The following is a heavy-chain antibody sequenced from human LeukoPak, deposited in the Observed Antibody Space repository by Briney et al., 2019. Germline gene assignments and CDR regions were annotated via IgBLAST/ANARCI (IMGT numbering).Heavy chain of an antibody. Sequence: ASVKVSCKASGYTFTSYGISWVRHAPGQGLEWMGWISAYNGNTNYAQKLQGRVTMTTDTSTSTAYMELRSVRSEDTAVYYCAREGYSYGSFTFDYWGQGTLVTVSS. D-gene: IGHD5-18*01. V-gene: IGHV1-18*01. CDR1: GYTFTSYG. J-gene: IGHJ4*02. CDR2: ISAYNGNT. CDR3: AREGYSYGSFTFDY.